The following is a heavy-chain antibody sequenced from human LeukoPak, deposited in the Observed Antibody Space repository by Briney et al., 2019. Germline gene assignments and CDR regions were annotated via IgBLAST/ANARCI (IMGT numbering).Heavy chain of an antibody. J-gene: IGHJ4*02. CDR2: ISGSGGST. CDR1: GPTFSSYG. Sequence: GGSLRLSCAASGPTFSSYGMSWVRQAPGKGLDWVSGISGSGGSTYYADSVKGRFTISRDNSKNTLYLQMNSLRAEDSAVYYCAKDPYCRGANCYQGLFDYWGQGTLVTVSS. CDR3: AKDPYCRGANCYQGLFDY. D-gene: IGHD2-15*01. V-gene: IGHV3-23*01.